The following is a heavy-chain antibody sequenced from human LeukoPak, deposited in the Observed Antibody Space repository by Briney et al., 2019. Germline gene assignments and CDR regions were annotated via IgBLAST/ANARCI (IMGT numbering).Heavy chain of an antibody. CDR3: AGGLSRVYDSSGLCDY. Sequence: SSETLSLTCAVYGGSFSGYYWSWIRQPPGKGLEWIGEINHSGSTNYSPSLKSRVTISVDTSKNQFSLKLSSVTAADTAVYYCAGGLSRVYDSSGLCDYWGQGTLVTVSS. D-gene: IGHD3-22*01. V-gene: IGHV4-34*01. CDR2: INHSGST. CDR1: GGSFSGYY. J-gene: IGHJ4*02.